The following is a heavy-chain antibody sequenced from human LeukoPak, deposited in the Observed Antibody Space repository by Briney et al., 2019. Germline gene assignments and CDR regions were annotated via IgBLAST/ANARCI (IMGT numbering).Heavy chain of an antibody. V-gene: IGHV1-2*02. CDR3: ARGGGFQDLYSYYYGMDV. Sequence: ASVKVSCKASGYTFTGYFMHWVRQAPGQGLEWMGWINANSGGTSYAQKFQGRVTMTRDTSISTAYLELSGLRSDDTAVYYCARGGGFQDLYSYYYGMDVWGQGTTVTISS. J-gene: IGHJ6*02. CDR2: INANSGGT. CDR1: GYTFTGYF.